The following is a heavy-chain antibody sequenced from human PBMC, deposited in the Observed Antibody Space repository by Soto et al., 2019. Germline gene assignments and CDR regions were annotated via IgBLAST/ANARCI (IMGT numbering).Heavy chain of an antibody. CDR2: IRFDGSNI. D-gene: IGHD3-22*01. J-gene: IGHJ4*02. Sequence: PGGSLRLSCAVSGIIFTGYGMHWVRQVPGKGLEWVAVIRFDGSNIYYADFVKGRFTISRDNSKNTLYLQMNSLRAEDTAVYYCAKRPLSIITFDYWGLGTLVTLSS. CDR3: AKRPLSIITFDY. V-gene: IGHV3-30*02. CDR1: GIIFTGYG.